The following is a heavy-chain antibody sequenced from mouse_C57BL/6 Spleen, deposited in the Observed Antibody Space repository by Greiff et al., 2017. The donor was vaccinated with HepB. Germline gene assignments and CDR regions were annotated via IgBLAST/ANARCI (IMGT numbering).Heavy chain of an antibody. CDR1: GFTFSNYW. CDR2: IRLKSDNYAT. D-gene: IGHD2-3*01. CDR3: TDGYYLDAMDY. Sequence: EVMLVESGGGLVQPGGSMKLSCVASGFTFSNYWMNWVRQSPEKGLEWVAQIRLKSDNYATHYAESVKGRFTISRDDSKSSVYLQMNNLRAEDTGIYYCTDGYYLDAMDYWGQGTSVTVSS. J-gene: IGHJ4*01. V-gene: IGHV6-3*01.